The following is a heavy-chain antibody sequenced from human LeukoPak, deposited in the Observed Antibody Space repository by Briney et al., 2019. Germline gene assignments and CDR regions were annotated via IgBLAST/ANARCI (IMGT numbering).Heavy chain of an antibody. D-gene: IGHD3-3*01. J-gene: IGHJ6*03. CDR3: ARGPYYDFWSGYYTPTRYYYYMDV. V-gene: IGHV4-34*01. CDR1: GGSFSGYY. Sequence: PSETLSLTCAVYGGSFSGYYWSWIRQPPGKGLEGIGEINHSGSTNYNPSLKSRVTISVDTSKNQFSLKLSSVTAADTAVYYCARGPYYDFWSGYYTPTRYYYYMDVWGKGTTVTVSS. CDR2: INHSGST.